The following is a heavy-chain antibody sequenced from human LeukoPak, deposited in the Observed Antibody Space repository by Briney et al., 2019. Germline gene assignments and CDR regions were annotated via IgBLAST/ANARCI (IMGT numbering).Heavy chain of an antibody. CDR1: GGSMNSYF. CDR3: ARETSLTGYASGLGFNY. J-gene: IGHJ4*02. CDR2: IYYSGST. Sequence: SETLSLTCTVSGGSMNSYFWSWIRQPPGKGLEWIGYIYYSGSTNYNPPLKSRVTISIDTSKNQFSLRLTSVTAADTATYYCARETSLTGYASGLGFNYWGQGILVTVSS. D-gene: IGHD6-19*01. V-gene: IGHV4-59*01.